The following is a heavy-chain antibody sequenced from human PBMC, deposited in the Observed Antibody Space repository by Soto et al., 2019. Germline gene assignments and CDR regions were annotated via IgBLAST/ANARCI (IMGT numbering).Heavy chain of an antibody. CDR3: ARQPRLELRPLGFYYYYYMDV. Sequence: QLQLQESGPGLVKPSETLSLTCTVSGGSISSSSYYWGWIRQPPGKGLEWIGSIYYSGSTYYNPSLKSRVTISVDTSKNQFSLKLSSVTAADTAVYYCARQPRLELRPLGFYYYYYMDVWGKGTTVTVSS. D-gene: IGHD1-7*01. V-gene: IGHV4-39*01. CDR1: GGSISSSSYY. J-gene: IGHJ6*03. CDR2: IYYSGST.